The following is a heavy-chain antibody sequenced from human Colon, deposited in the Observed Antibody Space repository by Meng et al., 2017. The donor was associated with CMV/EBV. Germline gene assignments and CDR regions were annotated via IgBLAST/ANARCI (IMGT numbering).Heavy chain of an antibody. J-gene: IGHJ4*02. D-gene: IGHD6-13*01. V-gene: IGHV4-34*01. Sequence: QVPLQQWGAGRLDPPETLSLTCAVYGGSFSGYYWSWIRQPPGKGLEWIGEINHSGSTNYNPSLKSRVTISVDTSKNQFSLKLSSVTAADTAVYYCASILFAAAAGGWGGYWGQGTLVTVSS. CDR1: GGSFSGYY. CDR2: INHSGST. CDR3: ASILFAAAAGGWGGY.